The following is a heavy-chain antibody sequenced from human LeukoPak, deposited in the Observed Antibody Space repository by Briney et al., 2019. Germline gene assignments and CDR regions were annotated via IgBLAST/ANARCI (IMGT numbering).Heavy chain of an antibody. J-gene: IGHJ4*02. D-gene: IGHD3-22*01. V-gene: IGHV3-23*01. CDR2: IGGSSDTT. CDR3: ARGLEYYYDSRGVDY. CDR1: AFTFSSYA. Sequence: PGGSLRLSCAASAFTFSSYAMTWVRQAPGKGLDWVSTIGGSSDTTSYADSVRGRFTISRDSSKNSLYLQMNSLRAEDTAVYYCARGLEYYYDSRGVDYWGQGTLVTVSS.